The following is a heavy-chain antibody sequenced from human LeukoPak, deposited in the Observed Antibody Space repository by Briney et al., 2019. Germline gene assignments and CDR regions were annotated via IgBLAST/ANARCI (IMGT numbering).Heavy chain of an antibody. J-gene: IGHJ4*02. Sequence: GGSLRLSCAASGFTFSSYAMHWVRQAPGKGLEWVAVISYDGSNKYYADSVKGRFTISRDNSKNTLYLQMNSLRAEDTAVCYCARDSGSYPPYFDYWGQGTLVTVSS. D-gene: IGHD1-26*01. V-gene: IGHV3-30-3*01. CDR3: ARDSGSYPPYFDY. CDR2: ISYDGSNK. CDR1: GFTFSSYA.